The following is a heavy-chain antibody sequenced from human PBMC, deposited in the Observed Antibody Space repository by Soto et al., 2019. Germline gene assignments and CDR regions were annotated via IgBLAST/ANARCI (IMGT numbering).Heavy chain of an antibody. Sequence: SETLSLTCTVSGGSINDDGHSWSWIRQPPGEALEWIGYIYQTGTTQYNPSLSSRVSISADRSKNQFSLHLTSVTAADTAVYYCARAVFCTDGFCFPNWLDPWGQGILVT. V-gene: IGHV4-30-2*01. CDR2: IYQTGTT. J-gene: IGHJ5*02. CDR1: GGSINDDGHS. D-gene: IGHD2-8*01. CDR3: ARAVFCTDGFCFPNWLDP.